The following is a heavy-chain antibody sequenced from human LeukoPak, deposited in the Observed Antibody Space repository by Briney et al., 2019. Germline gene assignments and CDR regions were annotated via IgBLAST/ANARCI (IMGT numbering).Heavy chain of an antibody. CDR1: GFTFSNHY. CDR2: IDPNGRYT. V-gene: IGHV3-74*01. Sequence: GGSLRLSCAASGFTFSNHYMHWVRQAPGKGLVSVSRIDPNGRYTSYADSVKGRFTISRDNAKNSLYLQMNSLRAEDTAVYYCARPFYYDSNGGEGMDVWGQGTTVTVSS. J-gene: IGHJ6*02. D-gene: IGHD3-22*01. CDR3: ARPFYYDSNGGEGMDV.